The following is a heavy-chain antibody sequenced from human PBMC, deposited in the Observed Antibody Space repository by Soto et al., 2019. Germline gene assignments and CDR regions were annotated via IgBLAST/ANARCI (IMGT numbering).Heavy chain of an antibody. CDR2: IYSGGST. CDR3: AREWSYYDSSGYYY. V-gene: IGHV3-53*01. J-gene: IGHJ4*02. D-gene: IGHD3-22*01. Sequence: XGSLGLSCAACGFTVSSKYMSWVRPAPGKGLEWVSVIYSGGSTYYADSVKGRFTISRDNSKNTLYLQMNSLRAEDTAVYYCAREWSYYDSSGYYYWAQRTLVIVSS. CDR1: GFTVSSKY.